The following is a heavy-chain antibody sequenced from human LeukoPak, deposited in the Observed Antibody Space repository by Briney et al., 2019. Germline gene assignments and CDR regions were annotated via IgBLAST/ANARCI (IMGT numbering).Heavy chain of an antibody. Sequence: GGSLRLSCAASGFSFSSYGLHWVRQAPGKGLEWVSAISYDGKNIHYADSVKGRFTISRDNSKNTLYLQMNSLRAEDTAVYYCAREEARSIAAAGTTYAFDIWGQGTMVTVSS. V-gene: IGHV3-33*01. J-gene: IGHJ3*02. D-gene: IGHD6-13*01. CDR3: AREEARSIAAAGTTYAFDI. CDR2: ISYDGKNI. CDR1: GFSFSSYG.